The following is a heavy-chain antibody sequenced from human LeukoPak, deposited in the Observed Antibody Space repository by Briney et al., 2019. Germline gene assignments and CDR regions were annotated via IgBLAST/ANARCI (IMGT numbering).Heavy chain of an antibody. D-gene: IGHD3-10*01. CDR2: INTDGSSA. J-gene: IGHJ6*02. Sequence: TGGSLRLSCAASGFTFSTYWMHWVRQAPGKGLVWVSHINTDGSSATYADSVKGRFTISRDNAKNTLYLQMNTLRAEDTALYYCARFYYGSGSYYYYYYGMDVWGQGTTVTVSS. CDR3: ARFYYGSGSYYYYYYGMDV. CDR1: GFTFSTYW. V-gene: IGHV3-74*01.